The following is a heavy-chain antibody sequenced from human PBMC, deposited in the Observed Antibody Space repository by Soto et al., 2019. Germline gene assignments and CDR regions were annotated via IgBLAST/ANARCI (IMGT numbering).Heavy chain of an antibody. CDR2: IIPILGIA. CDR1: GGTFSSYT. J-gene: IGHJ4*02. D-gene: IGHD2-15*01. Sequence: SVKVSCKASGGTFSSYTISWVRQAPGQGLEWMGRIIPILGIANYAQKFQGRVTITADKSTSTAYMELSSLRSEDTAVYYCARETGVCSGGSCYRERADYWGQGTLVTVSS. CDR3: ARETGVCSGGSCYRERADY. V-gene: IGHV1-69*04.